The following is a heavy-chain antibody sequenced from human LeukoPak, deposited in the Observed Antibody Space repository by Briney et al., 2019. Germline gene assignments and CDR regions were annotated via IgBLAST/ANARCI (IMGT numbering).Heavy chain of an antibody. CDR3: AGYSYGPDTVY. CDR1: GGSISSYY. Sequence: KSSETLSLTCTDPGGSISSYYWSWIRQPPGKGLEWIGYIYYSGGTNYNPSLKSRVTISVDTSKNQFSLKLSSVTAADTAVYYCAGYSYGPDTVYWGQGTLVTVSS. V-gene: IGHV4-59*08. CDR2: IYYSGGT. D-gene: IGHD5-18*01. J-gene: IGHJ4*02.